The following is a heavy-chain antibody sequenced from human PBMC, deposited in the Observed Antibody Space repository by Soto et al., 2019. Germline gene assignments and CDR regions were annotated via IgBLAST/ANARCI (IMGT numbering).Heavy chain of an antibody. D-gene: IGHD5-12*01. V-gene: IGHV4-59*01. CDR1: GGSFSGYY. CDR3: ARSSYTGYDFDY. J-gene: IGHJ4*02. CDR2: IYYTGST. Sequence: SETLSLTCAVYGGSFSGYYWSWLRQPPGKQLEWIGFIYYTGSTNYSPSLKSRVTMSVDTSKNQFSLKLDSVTAADTAVYYCARSSYTGYDFDYWGQGTLVTVSS.